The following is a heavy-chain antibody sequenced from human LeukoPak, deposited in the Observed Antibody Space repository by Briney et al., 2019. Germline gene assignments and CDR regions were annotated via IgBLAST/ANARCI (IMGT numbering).Heavy chain of an antibody. CDR1: GFIFSTYW. J-gene: IGHJ4*02. D-gene: IGHD1-1*01. V-gene: IGHV3-7*01. CDR2: INEDGSEK. Sequence: RGSLRLSCAASGFIFSTYWMSWVRQAPGKGLEWVANINEDGSEKYYVDSVKGRFTISRDNAKISVYLQMNSPRAEDTAVYYCARGGQIGTVDYWGQGALVTVSS. CDR3: ARGGQIGTVDY.